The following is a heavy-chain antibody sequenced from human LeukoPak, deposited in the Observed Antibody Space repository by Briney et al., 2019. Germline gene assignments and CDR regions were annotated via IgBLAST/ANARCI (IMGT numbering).Heavy chain of an antibody. D-gene: IGHD2-2*01. Sequence: PGGSLRLSCAASGFTFSDYYMSWIRQAPGKGLEWVSYISSSGSTIYYADSVKGRFTISRDNAKNSLYLQMNSLRAEDTAVYYCARSCPGCSSTSNTNYYYYGMDVWGQGTTVTVSS. CDR1: GFTFSDYY. J-gene: IGHJ6*02. CDR2: ISSSGSTI. CDR3: ARSCPGCSSTSNTNYYYYGMDV. V-gene: IGHV3-11*01.